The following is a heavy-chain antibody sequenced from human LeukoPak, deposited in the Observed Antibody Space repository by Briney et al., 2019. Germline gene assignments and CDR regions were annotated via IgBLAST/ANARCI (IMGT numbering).Heavy chain of an antibody. CDR3: ARDCPADYDILTGYYIHWFDP. V-gene: IGHV1-69*04. Sequence: ASVKVSCKASGGTFSSYAISWVRQAPGQGLEWMGRIIPILGIANYAQKFQGRVTITADKSTSTAYMELSSLRSEDTAVYYCARDCPADYDILTGYYIHWFDPWGQGTLVTVSS. J-gene: IGHJ5*02. D-gene: IGHD3-9*01. CDR1: GGTFSSYA. CDR2: IIPILGIA.